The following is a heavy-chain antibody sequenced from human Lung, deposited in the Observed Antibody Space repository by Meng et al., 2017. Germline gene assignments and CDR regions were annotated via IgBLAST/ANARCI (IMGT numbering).Heavy chain of an antibody. J-gene: IGHJ4*02. CDR3: VRRTYSSGWYFDY. V-gene: IGHV4-34*02. CDR1: GGSFSCYY. Sequence: QVQLQLVCAGMFNPSEALSPTCAFYGGSFSCYYWRWIRQPPGKGLGWIGEIIDSGSTNYNPSLTSRVTISVDTSKNQFSLRVTSVTAADRAVYYCVRRTYSSGWYFDYWGQGTLVTVSS. CDR2: IIDSGST. D-gene: IGHD6-19*01.